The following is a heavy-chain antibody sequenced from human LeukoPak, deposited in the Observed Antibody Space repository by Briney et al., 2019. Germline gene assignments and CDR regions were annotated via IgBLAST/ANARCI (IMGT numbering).Heavy chain of an antibody. CDR3: ATTTIRLGY. V-gene: IGHV4-61*05. CDR2: IYYSGST. J-gene: IGHJ4*02. D-gene: IGHD1-26*01. CDR1: GGSIRSSSYY. Sequence: SETLSLTCTVSGGSIRSSSYYWGWIRQPPGKGLEWIGYIYYSGSTNYNPSLKSRVTISVDTSKNQFSLKLSSVTAADTAVYYCATTTIRLGYWGQGTLVTVSS.